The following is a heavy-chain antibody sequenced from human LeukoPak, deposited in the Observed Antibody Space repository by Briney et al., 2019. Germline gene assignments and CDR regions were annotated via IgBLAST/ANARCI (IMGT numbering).Heavy chain of an antibody. CDR2: IKQDGSEK. D-gene: IGHD6-13*01. J-gene: IGHJ4*02. Sequence: GGSLRLSCVASGFTFSSYWMSWVRQAPGKGLEWVANIKQDGSEKYYVDSVKGRFTISRDNAKNSLYLQMNSLRAEDTAVYYCARGRIAAAGTFDYWGQGTLVTVSS. CDR3: ARGRIAAAGTFDY. V-gene: IGHV3-7*01. CDR1: GFTFSSYW.